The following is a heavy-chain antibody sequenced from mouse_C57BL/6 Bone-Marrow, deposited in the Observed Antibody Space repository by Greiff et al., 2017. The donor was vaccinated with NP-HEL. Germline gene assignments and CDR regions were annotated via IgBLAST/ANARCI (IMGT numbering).Heavy chain of an antibody. CDR1: GYAFSSSW. Sequence: QVQLQQSGPELVKPGASVKISCKASGYAFSSSWMNWVKQRPGKGLEWIGRIYPGDGDTNYNGKFKGKATLTADKSYSTAYMQISSLSSDDLAVYFFASDRSGLDYLGQGTTLTVSS. V-gene: IGHV1-82*01. J-gene: IGHJ2*01. CDR2: IYPGDGDT. CDR3: ASDRSGLDY.